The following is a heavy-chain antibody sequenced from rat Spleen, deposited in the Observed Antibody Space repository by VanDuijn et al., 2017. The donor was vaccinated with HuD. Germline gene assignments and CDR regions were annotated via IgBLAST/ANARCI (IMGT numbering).Heavy chain of an antibody. J-gene: IGHJ4*01. CDR2: ITNASGGT. V-gene: IGHV5-31*01. CDR3: TRDDTYGYVLDA. CDR1: GFTFNYYW. D-gene: IGHD2-1*01. Sequence: EVQLVESGGGLVQPGRSLKLSCVTSGFTFNYYWMTWIRRAPGRGLEWVASITNASGGTHYADSVKGRFTISRDNAKITLYLQMNSLRSEDTATYYCTRDDTYGYVLDAWGQGASVTVSS.